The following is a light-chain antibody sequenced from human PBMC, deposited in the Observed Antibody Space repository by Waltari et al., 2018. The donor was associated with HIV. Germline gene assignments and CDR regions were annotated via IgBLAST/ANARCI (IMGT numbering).Light chain of an antibody. Sequence: QSVFTQPPSVSAAPGQRVTISCSGSSSNIGNNYVSWYQHLPGAAPKLLIYDNNNRPSGIPDRFSGSKSGTSATLVITGLQTGDEADYYCGTWDSSLSAVFGGGTKLTVL. J-gene: IGLJ3*02. CDR2: DNN. V-gene: IGLV1-51*01. CDR1: SSNIGNNY. CDR3: GTWDSSLSAV.